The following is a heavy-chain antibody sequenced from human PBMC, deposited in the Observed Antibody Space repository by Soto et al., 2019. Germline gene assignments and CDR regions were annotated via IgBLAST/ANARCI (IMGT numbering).Heavy chain of an antibody. V-gene: IGHV4-4*02. CDR3: SSRVTDAPT. CDR2: TLYSGRT. D-gene: IGHD3-10*01. J-gene: IGHJ5*02. Sequence: SETLSLTCAVSGASISSGWWTWVRQPPGKGLEWIGETLYSGRTNYNSSLNSRVIISIDKSKKQFSLNLSSVTAADTAVYYCSSRVTDAPTWGQGTLVTVSS. CDR1: GASISSGW.